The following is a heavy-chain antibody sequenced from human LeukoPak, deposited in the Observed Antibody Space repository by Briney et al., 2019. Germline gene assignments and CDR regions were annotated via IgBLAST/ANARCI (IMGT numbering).Heavy chain of an antibody. V-gene: IGHV4-59*01. CDR2: IHYTGST. Sequence: SETLSLTCTVSGGSINNYYWSWMRQPPGKGLEWIGYIHYTGSTKYNPSLQSRVTISVDTSKNQISLKLSSVTAADTAVYFCGKYRSSALDYWGQGALVNVSS. D-gene: IGHD6-19*01. J-gene: IGHJ4*02. CDR1: GGSINNYY. CDR3: GKYRSSALDY.